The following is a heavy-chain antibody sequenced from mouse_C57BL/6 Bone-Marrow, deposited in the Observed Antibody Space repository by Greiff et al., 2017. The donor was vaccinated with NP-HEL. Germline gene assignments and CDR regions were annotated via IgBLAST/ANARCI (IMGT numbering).Heavy chain of an antibody. J-gene: IGHJ2*01. CDR1: GYTFTDYY. D-gene: IGHD1-1*01. CDR2: IYPGSGNT. CDR3: ARSFTPYFDY. Sequence: QVQLQQSGAELVRPGASVKLSCKASGYTFTDYYINWVKQRPGQGLEWIARIYPGSGNTYYNEKFKGKATLTAEKSSSTAYMQLSSLTSEDSAVYFCARSFTPYFDYWGQGTTLTVSS. V-gene: IGHV1-76*01.